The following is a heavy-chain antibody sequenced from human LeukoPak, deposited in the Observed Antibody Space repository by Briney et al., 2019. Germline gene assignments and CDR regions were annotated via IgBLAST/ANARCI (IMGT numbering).Heavy chain of an antibody. V-gene: IGHV4-4*07. CDR2: IYTTGST. CDR3: ARDVVPAAHREYNWFDP. D-gene: IGHD2-2*01. Sequence: SETLSLTSTVSGGAINSYYFNWIRQPAGKGLEWIGRIYTTGSTNYNPSLQRRVTMSIDTSKNQFSLKLTSVTAADTAVYYCARDVVPAAHREYNWFDPWGQGTLVTVSS. J-gene: IGHJ5*02. CDR1: GGAINSYY.